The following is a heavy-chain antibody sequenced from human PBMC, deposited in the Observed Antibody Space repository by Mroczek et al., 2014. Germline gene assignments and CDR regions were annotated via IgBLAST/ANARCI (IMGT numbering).Heavy chain of an antibody. CDR2: IWYDGSNK. Sequence: QVQLQESGGGVVQPGRSLRLSCAASGFTFSSYGMHWVRQAPGKGLEWVAVIWYDGSNKYYADSVKGRFTISRDNSKNTLYLQMNSLRAEDTAVYYCARDRQDIVVVPAGVSVGYYFDYWAREPLVTVSS. V-gene: IGHV3-33*01. D-gene: IGHD2-2*01. J-gene: IGHJ4*02. CDR1: GFTFSSYG. CDR3: ARDRQDIVVVPAGVSVGYYFDY.